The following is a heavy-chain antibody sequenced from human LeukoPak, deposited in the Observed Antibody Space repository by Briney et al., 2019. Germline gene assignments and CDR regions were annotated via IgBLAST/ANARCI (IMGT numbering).Heavy chain of an antibody. J-gene: IGHJ2*01. Sequence: GGSLRLSCEASGFTFNNYAMSWVRQAPGKGLEWVSGIGGSDDRTYYADSVKGRLTISRDNSKNTLFLQINSLRAEDTAIYYCAKDEADHYWYFDLWGRGTLVTVSS. CDR1: GFTFNNYA. V-gene: IGHV3-23*01. CDR3: AKDEADHYWYFDL. CDR2: IGGSDDRT.